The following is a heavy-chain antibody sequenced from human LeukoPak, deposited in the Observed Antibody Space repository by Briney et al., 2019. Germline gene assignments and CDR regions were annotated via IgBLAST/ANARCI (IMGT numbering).Heavy chain of an antibody. Sequence: PGRSLRLSCAASGFTFSSYGMHWVRQAPGKGLEWVAVIWYDGSNKYYADSVEGRFTISRDNSKNTLYLQMNSLRAEDTAVYYCARVSYYDSSGPFDYWGQGTLVTVSS. CDR1: GFTFSSYG. CDR2: IWYDGSNK. CDR3: ARVSYYDSSGPFDY. V-gene: IGHV3-33*01. D-gene: IGHD3-22*01. J-gene: IGHJ4*02.